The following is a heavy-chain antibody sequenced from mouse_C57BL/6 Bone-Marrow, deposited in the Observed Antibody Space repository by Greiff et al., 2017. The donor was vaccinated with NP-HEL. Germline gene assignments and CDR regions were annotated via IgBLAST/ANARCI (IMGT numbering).Heavy chain of an antibody. D-gene: IGHD1-1*01. CDR2: ISNGGGST. V-gene: IGHV5-12*01. CDR3: ARPTLLRYGYFDV. J-gene: IGHJ1*03. CDR1: GFTFSDYY. Sequence: EVKLVESGGGLVQPGGSLKLSCAASGFTFSDYYMYWVRQTPEKRLEWVAYISNGGGSTYYPDTVKGRFTISRDNAKTTLYLQMSRLKSEDTAMYYCARPTLLRYGYFDVWGTGTTVTVSS.